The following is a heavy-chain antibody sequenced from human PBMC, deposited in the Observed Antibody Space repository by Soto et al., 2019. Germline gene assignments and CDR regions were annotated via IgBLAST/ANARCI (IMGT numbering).Heavy chain of an antibody. J-gene: IGHJ5*02. Sequence: GGSLRLSCAASGFTFSSYAMHWVRQAPGKGLEYVSAISSNGGSTYYANSVKGRFTISRDNSKNTLYLQMGSLRAEDMTVYYCGRDAVLTPPLSFFGGGGSGNPFWSAPWGKGSLVPVSS. CDR2: ISSNGGST. D-gene: IGHD2-15*01. CDR1: GFTFSSYA. V-gene: IGHV3-64*01. CDR3: GRDAVLTPPLSFFGGGGSGNPFWSAP.